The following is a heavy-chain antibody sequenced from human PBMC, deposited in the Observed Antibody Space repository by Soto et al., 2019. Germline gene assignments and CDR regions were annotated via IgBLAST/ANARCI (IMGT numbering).Heavy chain of an antibody. CDR2: IYYSGST. Sequence: SETLSLTCTVTGDSISSRSYYWGWIRQPPGKGLEWIGSIYYSGSTYNNPSLRSRVSMSIDTSKDQFSLKLKSVTAADTALYLCARQRTSVVTQAYFDVWGTGSLVTVSS. CDR3: ARQRTSVVTQAYFDV. V-gene: IGHV4-39*01. J-gene: IGHJ4*02. D-gene: IGHD2-21*02. CDR1: GDSISSRSYY.